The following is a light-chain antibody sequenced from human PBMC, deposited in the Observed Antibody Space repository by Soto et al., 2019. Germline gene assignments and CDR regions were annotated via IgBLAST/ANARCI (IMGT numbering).Light chain of an antibody. CDR3: QQFNNYPFT. CDR2: DAS. CDR1: QGISSA. V-gene: IGKV1D-13*01. Sequence: AIQLTQSPSSLSASVGDRVTITCRASQGISSALAWYQQKPGKAPKLLIYDASNLESGLPSRFSGSGSGTDFTLTISSLQPEDFTTYYGQQFNNYPFTFGPGTKVDIK. J-gene: IGKJ3*01.